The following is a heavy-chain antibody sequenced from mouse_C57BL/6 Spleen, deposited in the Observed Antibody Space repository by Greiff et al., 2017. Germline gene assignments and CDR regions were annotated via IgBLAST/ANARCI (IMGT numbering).Heavy chain of an antibody. CDR3: ATRGVIYYYGSGFDY. Sequence: QVQLQQSGPELVKPGASVKISCKASGYAFSSSWMNWVKQRPGKGLEWIGRIYPGDGDTNYNGKFKGKATLTADKSSSTAYMQLSSRTSEDYAVYFCATRGVIYYYGSGFDYWGQGTTLTVSS. CDR1: GYAFSSSW. V-gene: IGHV1-82*01. D-gene: IGHD1-1*01. CDR2: IYPGDGDT. J-gene: IGHJ2*01.